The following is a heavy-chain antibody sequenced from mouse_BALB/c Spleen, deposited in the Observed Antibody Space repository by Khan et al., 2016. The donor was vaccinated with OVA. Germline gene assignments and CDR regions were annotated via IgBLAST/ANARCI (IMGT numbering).Heavy chain of an antibody. J-gene: IGHJ2*01. V-gene: IGHV3-2*02. CDR2: ISYSGST. CDR1: GYSITSGYG. CDR3: ARTARIKY. D-gene: IGHD1-2*01. Sequence: EVQLQESGPGLVKPSQSLSLTCTVTGYSITSGYGWNWIRQFPGNKLEWMGYISYSGSTNYHPSLKSRISITRDTSKNQFFLQLNSVTTEEIATYYCARTARIKYWGQGTTLTVSS.